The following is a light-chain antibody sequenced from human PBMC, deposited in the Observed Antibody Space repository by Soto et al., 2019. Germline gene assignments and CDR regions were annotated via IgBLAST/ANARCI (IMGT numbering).Light chain of an antibody. CDR3: QQSYRTQDT. CDR1: QSISSY. Sequence: DIQMTQSPSSLSASVGDRVTITCRASQSISSYLNWYQQKPGKAPKLLLYAASSLQSGVPSRFSGSGSGKDFNLKISSLQPEDFATYYCQQSYRTQDTFGQGTRLE. V-gene: IGKV1-39*01. J-gene: IGKJ5*01. CDR2: AAS.